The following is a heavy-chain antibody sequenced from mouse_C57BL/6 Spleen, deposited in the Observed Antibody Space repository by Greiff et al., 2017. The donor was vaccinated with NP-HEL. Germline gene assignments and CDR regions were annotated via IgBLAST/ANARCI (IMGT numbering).Heavy chain of an antibody. CDR3: AREGGNYDWFAY. V-gene: IGHV5-4*01. Sequence: EVKVVESGGGLVKPGGSLKLSCAASGFTFSSYAMSWVRQTPEKRLEWVATISDGGSYTYYPDNVKGRFTISRDNAKNNLYLQMSHLKSEDTAMYYCAREGGNYDWFAYWGQGTLVTVSA. CDR2: ISDGGSYT. D-gene: IGHD2-1*01. J-gene: IGHJ3*01. CDR1: GFTFSSYA.